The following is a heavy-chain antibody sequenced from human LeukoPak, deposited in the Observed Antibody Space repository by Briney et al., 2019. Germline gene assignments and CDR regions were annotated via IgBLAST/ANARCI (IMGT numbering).Heavy chain of an antibody. CDR3: ARLYNDCSNYVTINWFDP. V-gene: IGHV5-51*01. CDR1: GYSFTSYW. Sequence: GESLKISCKGSGYSFTSYWIGWVRQMPGKGLEWMGIIYPGDSDTRYSPSFQGQVTISADKSISTAYLQWSSLKASDTAMYYCARLYNDCSNYVTINWFDPWGQGTLVTVSS. D-gene: IGHD4-11*01. J-gene: IGHJ5*02. CDR2: IYPGDSDT.